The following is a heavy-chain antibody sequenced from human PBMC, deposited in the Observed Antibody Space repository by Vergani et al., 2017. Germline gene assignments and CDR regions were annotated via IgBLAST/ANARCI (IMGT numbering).Heavy chain of an antibody. J-gene: IGHJ5*02. CDR1: GGSISSYY. D-gene: IGHD6-6*01. CDR3: ARTLEYGSSTPWFDP. Sequence: QVQLQESGPGLVKPSETLSLTCTVSGGSISSYYWSWIRQPAGKGLEWIGRIYTSGSTNYNPSLKSRVTMSVDTSKNQFSLKLSSVTAADTAVYYCARTLEYGSSTPWFDPWGQGTLVTVSS. V-gene: IGHV4-4*07. CDR2: IYTSGST.